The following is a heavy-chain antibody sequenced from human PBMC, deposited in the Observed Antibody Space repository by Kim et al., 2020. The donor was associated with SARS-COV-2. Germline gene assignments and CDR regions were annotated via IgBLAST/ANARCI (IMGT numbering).Heavy chain of an antibody. CDR2: IRDSGGRT. CDR3: SRDEVRNYGDEYF. J-gene: IGHJ2*01. CDR1: GFSFSSYA. D-gene: IGHD4-17*01. V-gene: IGHV3-23*01. Sequence: GGSLRLSCAASGFSFSSYAMSWVRQAPGKGLEWVAGIRDSGGRTSYGDSVRGRFTISRDNAKNTLYLQMNSLTGEDTAVYYCSRDEVRNYGDEYF.